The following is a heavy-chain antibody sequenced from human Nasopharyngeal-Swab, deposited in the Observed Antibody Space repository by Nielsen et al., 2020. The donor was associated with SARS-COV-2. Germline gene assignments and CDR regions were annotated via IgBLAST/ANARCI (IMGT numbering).Heavy chain of an antibody. Sequence: ASVKVSCKASGYTFTSYDINWVRQATGQGLEWMGWMNPNSGNTGYAQKFQGRVTMTRNTSISTAYMELRSLRSEDTALYYCARAGAAAPGVYYGMDVWGQGTTVTVSS. D-gene: IGHD6-13*01. V-gene: IGHV1-8*01. J-gene: IGHJ6*02. CDR2: MNPNSGNT. CDR1: GYTFTSYD. CDR3: ARAGAAAPGVYYGMDV.